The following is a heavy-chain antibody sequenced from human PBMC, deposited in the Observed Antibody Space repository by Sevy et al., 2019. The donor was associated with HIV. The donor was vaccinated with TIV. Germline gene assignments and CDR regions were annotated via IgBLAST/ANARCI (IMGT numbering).Heavy chain of an antibody. CDR3: AREGCTKPHDY. V-gene: IGHV3-23*01. CDR1: GFTFSKYS. J-gene: IGHJ4*02. D-gene: IGHD2-8*01. Sequence: GGSLRLPCAASGFTFSKYSMSWVRQPPGKGLEWVSTLSFGCGEINYADSVKGRFTISRDNSKSSVYLQMNNLRPEDKAVYYCAREGCTKPHDYWGQGTLVTVSS. CDR2: LSFGCGEI.